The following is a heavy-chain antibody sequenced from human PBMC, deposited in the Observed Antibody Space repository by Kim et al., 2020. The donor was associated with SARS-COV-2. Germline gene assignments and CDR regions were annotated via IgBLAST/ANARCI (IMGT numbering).Heavy chain of an antibody. Sequence: PSRNSRVTISVDTSKNQFSLKLNSVTAADTAMYYCASPLLYYYDSAGYRLWGQGTLVTVSS. D-gene: IGHD3-22*01. CDR3: ASPLLYYYDSAGYRL. V-gene: IGHV4-39*01. J-gene: IGHJ1*01.